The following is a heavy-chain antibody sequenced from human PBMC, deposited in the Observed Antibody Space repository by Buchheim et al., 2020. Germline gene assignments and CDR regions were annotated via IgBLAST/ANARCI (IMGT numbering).Heavy chain of an antibody. J-gene: IGHJ4*02. CDR3: AKDRATAAAAYYFDY. V-gene: IGHV3-30*18. CDR1: GFTFSNYG. D-gene: IGHD6-13*01. Sequence: QVQLVESGGGVVQPGRSLKLSCAASGFTFSNYGMHWVRQAPGKGLEWVAVISYDGGDTKYADSVKGRFTISRDNSKNTVNLQMNSLRSEDTALYYCAKDRATAAAAYYFDYWGQGTL. CDR2: ISYDGGDT.